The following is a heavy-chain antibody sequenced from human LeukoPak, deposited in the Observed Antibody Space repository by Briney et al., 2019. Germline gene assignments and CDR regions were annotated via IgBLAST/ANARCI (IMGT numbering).Heavy chain of an antibody. Sequence: GSSVTVSCKASGGTFSSYAISWVRQAPGQGLEWMGGIIPIFGIANYAQKFQGRVTIIADKSTSTAYMELSSLRSEDTAVYYCARRVVSSGYSSAEYFQHWGQGTLVTVSS. CDR1: GGTFSSYA. J-gene: IGHJ1*01. D-gene: IGHD3-22*01. CDR2: IIPIFGIA. CDR3: ARRVVSSGYSSAEYFQH. V-gene: IGHV1-69*17.